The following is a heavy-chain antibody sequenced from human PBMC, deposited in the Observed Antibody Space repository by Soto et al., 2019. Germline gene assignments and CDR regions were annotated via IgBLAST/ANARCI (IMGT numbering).Heavy chain of an antibody. J-gene: IGHJ6*02. CDR1: GGTFSSYA. V-gene: IGHV1-69*06. D-gene: IGHD2-2*01. Sequence: SVKVSCKASGGTFSSYAISWVRQAPGQGLEWMGGIIPIFGTANYAQKFQGRVTITADKSTSTAYMELSSLRSEDTAVYYCASAPSNKYCSSTSCYGYYYYGMDVWGQGTTVTVSS. CDR2: IIPIFGTA. CDR3: ASAPSNKYCSSTSCYGYYYYGMDV.